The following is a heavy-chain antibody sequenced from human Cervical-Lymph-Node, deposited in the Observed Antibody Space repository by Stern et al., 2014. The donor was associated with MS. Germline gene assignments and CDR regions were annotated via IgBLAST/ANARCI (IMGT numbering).Heavy chain of an antibody. J-gene: IGHJ4*02. D-gene: IGHD1-14*01. CDR3: ARQTTAWASDV. V-gene: IGHV5-51*01. CDR2: IYPDAPET. CDR1: GYKFSISW. Sequence: EVQLVQSGAELIRPGESLKISCKGSGYKFSISWIGWVRQMPGKGLEWMGVIYPDAPETRYSPTFQAQVTMSADKSTSTAYLQWSSLNASDTAMYFCARQTTAWASDVWGQGTLVTVSS.